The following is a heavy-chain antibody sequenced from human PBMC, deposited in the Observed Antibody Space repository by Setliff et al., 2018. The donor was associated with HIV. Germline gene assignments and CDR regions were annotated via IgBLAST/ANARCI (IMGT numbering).Heavy chain of an antibody. V-gene: IGHV4-39*07. Sequence: SETLSLTCTVSGGSININNYYWGWIRQPPGKGLEWIGSIYYSGATYYKPSLKSRLTIAIDTSKNQFSLKLSSVTAADTAVYYCARGPPGYSSGWYYGSLGYMDVWGKGTTVTVSS. D-gene: IGHD6-19*01. CDR3: ARGPPGYSSGWYYGSLGYMDV. CDR1: GGSININNYY. J-gene: IGHJ6*03. CDR2: IYYSGAT.